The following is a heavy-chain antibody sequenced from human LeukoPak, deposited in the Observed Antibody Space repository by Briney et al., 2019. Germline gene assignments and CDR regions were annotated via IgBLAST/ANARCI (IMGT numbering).Heavy chain of an antibody. CDR2: ISDDGSRQ. CDR3: AKDQYGSGSSDTGMDV. CDR1: GFTFSTYA. V-gene: IGHV3-30-3*01. D-gene: IGHD3-10*01. J-gene: IGHJ6*03. Sequence: PGGSLRLSCAASGFTFSTYAMHWVRQGPGKGLEWAADISDDGSRQYHADPVKGRFTISRDYSKNTLYLQMNSLRTEDSAVYYCAKDQYGSGSSDTGMDVWGKGTTVTVSS.